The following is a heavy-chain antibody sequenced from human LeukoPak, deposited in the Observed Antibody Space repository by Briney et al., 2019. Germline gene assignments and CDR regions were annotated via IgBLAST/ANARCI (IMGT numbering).Heavy chain of an antibody. V-gene: IGHV4-59*01. J-gene: IGHJ4*02. Sequence: SETLSLTCTVSGGSISSYYWSWIRQPPGKGLEWIGYIYYSGSTTYNPSLKSRVTISVDTSKNQFSLKLSSVTAADTAVYYCARDSITMVRGVITYYFDYWGQGTLVTVSS. CDR3: ARDSITMVRGVITYYFDY. D-gene: IGHD3-10*01. CDR1: GGSISSYY. CDR2: IYYSGST.